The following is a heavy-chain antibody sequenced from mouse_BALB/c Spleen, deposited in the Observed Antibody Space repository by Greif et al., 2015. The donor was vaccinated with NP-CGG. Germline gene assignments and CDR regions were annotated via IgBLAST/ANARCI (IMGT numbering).Heavy chain of an antibody. CDR3: ARDYFDY. V-gene: IGHV5-4*02. CDR1: GFTFSDYY. J-gene: IGHJ2*01. CDR2: ISDGGSYT. Sequence: EVKLVESRGGLVKTGGSLKLSCAASGFTFSDYYMYWVRQTPEKRLEWVATISDGGSYTYYPDSVKGRFTISRDNAKNNLYLQMSSLKSEDTAMYYCARDYFDYWGQGTTLTVSS.